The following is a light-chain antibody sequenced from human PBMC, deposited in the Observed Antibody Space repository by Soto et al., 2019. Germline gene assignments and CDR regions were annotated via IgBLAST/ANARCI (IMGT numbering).Light chain of an antibody. V-gene: IGKV1-5*01. CDR2: DAS. CDR3: QQYENYWT. J-gene: IGKJ1*01. CDR1: QSISYW. Sequence: TQSPSSLSASVGEKIIITFRASQSISYWLAWYQQKPGKAPKLLIYDASNLDSGVPSRFSGSGSGTEFSLTISNLQPDDCATYYCQQYENYWTFGQGTKV.